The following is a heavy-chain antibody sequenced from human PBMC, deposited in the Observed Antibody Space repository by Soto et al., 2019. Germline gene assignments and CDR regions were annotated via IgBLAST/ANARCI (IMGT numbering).Heavy chain of an antibody. Sequence: QVQLVESGGGVVQPGSSLRLSCTASGFTFSIYAMHWVRQAPGKGLEWVSIISFDGKNIDYARSVRGRFTISRDNSQNTLYLQMDSLRTEDTAVYYCARRDFYCRGRNCFSGDYAMDVWGQGTTVTVYS. CDR3: ARRDFYCRGRNCFSGDYAMDV. J-gene: IGHJ6*02. CDR1: GFTFSIYA. CDR2: ISFDGKNI. V-gene: IGHV3-30*04. D-gene: IGHD2-15*01.